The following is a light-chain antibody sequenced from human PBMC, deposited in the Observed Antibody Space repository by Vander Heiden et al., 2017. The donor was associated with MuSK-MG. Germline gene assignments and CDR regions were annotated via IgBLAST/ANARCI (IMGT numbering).Light chain of an antibody. J-gene: IGKJ1*01. CDR2: AAS. CDR3: QQYYSSPPT. V-gene: IGKV1-8*01. CDR1: QGISSY. Sequence: AIRMTQSPSSFSASTGDRVTLTCRASQGISSYLAWYQQKPGTGPKLLIYAASTLQSGVPSRFSGSGSGTDFTLTISCLQSEDFATYYCQQYYSSPPTFGQGTKVEIK.